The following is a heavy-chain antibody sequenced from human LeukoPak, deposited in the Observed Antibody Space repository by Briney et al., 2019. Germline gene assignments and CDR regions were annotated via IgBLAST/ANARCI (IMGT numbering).Heavy chain of an antibody. CDR2: ISYDGSNK. J-gene: IGHJ4*02. Sequence: GGSLRLSCAASGFTFSSYSMNWVRQAPGKGLEWVAVISYDGSNKYYADSVKGRFTISRDNSKNTLYLQMNSLRAEDTAVYYCAKTSDHAVYFDYWGQGTLVTVSS. D-gene: IGHD2-2*01. V-gene: IGHV3-30*18. CDR1: GFTFSSYS. CDR3: AKTSDHAVYFDY.